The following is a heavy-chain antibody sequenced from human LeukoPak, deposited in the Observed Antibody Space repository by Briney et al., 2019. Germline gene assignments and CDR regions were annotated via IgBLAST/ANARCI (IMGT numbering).Heavy chain of an antibody. CDR2: ISGSGGST. CDR1: GFTFSSYA. Sequence: AGGSLRLSCAASGFTFSSYAMSWVRQAPGKGLEWVSAISGSGGSTYYADSVKGRFTISRDNSKNTLYLQMNSLRAEDTAVYYCAKDGYCSGGSCQFSYFDYWGQGTLVTVSS. J-gene: IGHJ4*02. D-gene: IGHD2-15*01. V-gene: IGHV3-23*01. CDR3: AKDGYCSGGSCQFSYFDY.